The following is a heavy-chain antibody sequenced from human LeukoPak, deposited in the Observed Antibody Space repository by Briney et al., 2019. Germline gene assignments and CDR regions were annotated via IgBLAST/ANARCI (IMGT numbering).Heavy chain of an antibody. V-gene: IGHV1-69*13. Sequence: ASVTVSCEASGGTFSSYAISWVRQAPGQGLEWMGGIIPIFGTANYAQKFQGRVTITADESTSTAYMELSSLRSEDTAVYYCARDYGDYEFYGMDVWGQGTTVTVSS. CDR2: IIPIFGTA. J-gene: IGHJ6*02. D-gene: IGHD4-17*01. CDR1: GGTFSSYA. CDR3: ARDYGDYEFYGMDV.